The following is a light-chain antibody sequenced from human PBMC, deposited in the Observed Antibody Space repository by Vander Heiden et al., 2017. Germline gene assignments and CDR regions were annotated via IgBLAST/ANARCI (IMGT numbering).Light chain of an antibody. Sequence: QSALTQPASVSGSPGQSITISCTGTSSDVGGYDYVSWYQQYPGKAPKLMIYDVSYRPAGVSNRFSGSKSGNTASLTISGRQAEDEADYYCTSPRNSDTLLFGGGTKLTVL. V-gene: IGLV2-14*01. CDR2: DVS. CDR3: TSPRNSDTLL. CDR1: SSDVGGYDY. J-gene: IGLJ2*01.